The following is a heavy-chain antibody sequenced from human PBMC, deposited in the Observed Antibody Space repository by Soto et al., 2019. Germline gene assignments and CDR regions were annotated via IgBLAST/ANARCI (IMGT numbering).Heavy chain of an antibody. V-gene: IGHV4-59*08. J-gene: IGHJ5*02. CDR2: IYYSGTT. CDR1: GGSISSNY. CDR3: ARHRYGGYGIYFDL. D-gene: IGHD5-12*01. Sequence: QVQLRESGPGLVKPSETLSLTCIVSGGSISSNYWSWVRQPPGKGLEWIGYIYYSGTTNYNPSLKSRVTISIDTSKNQFSLNLSSVTAADTAVYYCARHRYGGYGIYFDLWGQGTLVTVSS.